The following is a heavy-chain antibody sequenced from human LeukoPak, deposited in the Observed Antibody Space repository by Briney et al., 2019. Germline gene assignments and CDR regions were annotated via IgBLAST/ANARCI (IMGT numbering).Heavy chain of an antibody. CDR2: TYYRSKWNN. CDR3: ARGSVVAATDCCFDP. CDR1: GDSVSSNNAA. V-gene: IGHV6-1*01. D-gene: IGHD6-19*01. Sequence: SQTLSLTCAISGDSVSSNNAAWNWIRQSPSRGLEWLGRTYYRSKWNNDYAVSVSSRITISPDTSKNQFSLQLKSVTPEDAAVYYCARGSVVAATDCCFDPWGQGILVTVSS. J-gene: IGHJ5*02.